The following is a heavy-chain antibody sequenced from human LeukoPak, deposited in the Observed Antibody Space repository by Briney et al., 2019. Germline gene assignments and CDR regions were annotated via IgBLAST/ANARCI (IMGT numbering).Heavy chain of an antibody. CDR2: IVVGSGNT. D-gene: IGHD3-10*01. CDR3: AARGNYYGSGSYYDFDY. Sequence: SVKVSCKASGFTFTSSAMQWVRQACGQRLEWIGWIVVGSGNTNYAQKFQERVTITRDMSTSTAYMELSSLRSEDTAVYYCAARGNYYGSGSYYDFDYWGQGTLVTVSS. CDR1: GFTFTSSA. J-gene: IGHJ4*02. V-gene: IGHV1-58*02.